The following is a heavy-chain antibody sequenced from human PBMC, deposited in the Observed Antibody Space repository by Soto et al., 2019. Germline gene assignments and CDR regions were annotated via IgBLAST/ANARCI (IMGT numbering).Heavy chain of an antibody. D-gene: IGHD2-15*01. CDR3: ARDWGDVGRSGPGGAFDI. CDR1: GFTFSSYA. CDR2: ISYDGSNK. Sequence: QVQLVESGGGVVQPGRSLRLSCAASGFTFSSYAMHWVRQAPGKGLEWVAVISYDGSNKYYADSVKGRFTISRDNSKNTLYLQMNSLKAEDTAVYYCARDWGDVGRSGPGGAFDIRGQGTMVTVSS. V-gene: IGHV3-30-3*01. J-gene: IGHJ3*02.